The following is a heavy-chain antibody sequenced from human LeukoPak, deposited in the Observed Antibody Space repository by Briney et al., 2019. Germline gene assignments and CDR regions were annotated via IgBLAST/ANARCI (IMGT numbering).Heavy chain of an antibody. CDR2: IKQDGSEK. J-gene: IGHJ3*02. Sequence: GGSLRLSCAASGFTFSSNWISWVRQAPGKGLEWVANIKQDGSEKYNVDSVKGRFTTSRDNAKNSLYLQMNSLRAEDTAVYYCASGTQWTDAFDIWGQGTMVTVSS. D-gene: IGHD1-1*01. CDR3: ASGTQWTDAFDI. CDR1: GFTFSSNW. V-gene: IGHV3-7*01.